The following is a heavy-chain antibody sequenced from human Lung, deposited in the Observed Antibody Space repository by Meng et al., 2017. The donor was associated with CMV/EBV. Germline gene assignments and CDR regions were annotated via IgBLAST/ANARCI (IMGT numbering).Heavy chain of an antibody. CDR2: ISSRSSYI. D-gene: IGHD2-2*01. CDR1: GFTFSSYS. V-gene: IGHV3-21*01. Sequence: SCAASGFTFSSYSINWVRQAPGKGLEWVSSISSRSSYIYYADSVEGRFTISRDNAKNSLYLQINSLRAEDTAVYYCAREFCSSSSFYPPDVWGQGXTVTVSS. CDR3: AREFCSSSSFYPPDV. J-gene: IGHJ6*02.